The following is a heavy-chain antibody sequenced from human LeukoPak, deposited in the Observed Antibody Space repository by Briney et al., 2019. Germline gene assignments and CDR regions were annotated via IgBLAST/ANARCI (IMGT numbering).Heavy chain of an antibody. V-gene: IGHV4-61*02. Sequence: ASETLSLTFTVSGGSISSGSYYWSWIRQPAGKGLEWIGRIYTSGGTNYNPSLKSRVTISVDTSKNQFSLKLSSVTAADTAVYYCARVALPDLGLDPWGQGTLVTVSS. CDR3: ARVALPDLGLDP. CDR1: GGSISSGSYY. CDR2: IYTSGGT. D-gene: IGHD3-10*01. J-gene: IGHJ5*02.